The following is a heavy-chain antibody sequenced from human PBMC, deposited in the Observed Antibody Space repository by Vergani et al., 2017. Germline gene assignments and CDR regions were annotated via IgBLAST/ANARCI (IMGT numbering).Heavy chain of an antibody. V-gene: IGHV3-48*01. J-gene: IGHJ4*02. Sequence: EVQLVESGGGLVQPGGSLRLSCAASGFTFSSYSMNWVRQAPGKGLEWVSYISSSSSTIYYADSVKGRFTISGDNAKNSLYLQMNSLRAEDTAVYYCAKGVYGDYGYWGQGTLVTVSS. CDR1: GFTFSSYS. D-gene: IGHD4-17*01. CDR3: AKGVYGDYGY. CDR2: ISSSSSTI.